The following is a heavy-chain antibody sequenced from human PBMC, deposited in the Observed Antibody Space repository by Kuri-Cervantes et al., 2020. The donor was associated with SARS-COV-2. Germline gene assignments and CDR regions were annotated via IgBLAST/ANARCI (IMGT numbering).Heavy chain of an antibody. D-gene: IGHD3-3*01. CDR1: GGSISGYY. J-gene: IGHJ6*03. Sequence: LELLSLTCAVYGGSISGYYWCWIRQPPGKGLEWIGSIYYSGSTYYNPSLKSRVTISVDTSKNQFSLKLSSVTAADTAVYYCARRAKMLRFLEWFPGYMDVWGKGTTVTVSS. V-gene: IGHV4-39*01. CDR3: ARRAKMLRFLEWFPGYMDV. CDR2: IYYSGST.